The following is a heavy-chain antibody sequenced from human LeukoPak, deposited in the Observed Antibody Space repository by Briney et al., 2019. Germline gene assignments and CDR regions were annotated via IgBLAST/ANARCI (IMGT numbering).Heavy chain of an antibody. V-gene: IGHV3-21*01. D-gene: IGHD3-3*01. Sequence: PGGSLRLSCAASGFTFSSYSMNWVRQAPGKGLEWVSSISSSSSYIYYADSVKGRFTISRDNAKNSLYLQMNSLRAEDTAVYYCAVLEYGGSIDAFDIWGQGTMGTVSS. J-gene: IGHJ3*02. CDR1: GFTFSSYS. CDR2: ISSSSSYI. CDR3: AVLEYGGSIDAFDI.